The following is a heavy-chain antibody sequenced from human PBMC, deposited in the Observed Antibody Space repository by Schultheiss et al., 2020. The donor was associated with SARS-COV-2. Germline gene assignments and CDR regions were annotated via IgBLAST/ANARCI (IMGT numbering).Heavy chain of an antibody. Sequence: GGSLRLSCAASGFTFSSYSMNWVRQAPGKGLEWVSSISSSSSYIYYADSVKGRFTISRDNAKNSLCLQMNSLRAEDTAVYYCARAATATPGTDWGQGTLVTVSS. CDR3: ARAATATPGTD. J-gene: IGHJ4*02. CDR1: GFTFSSYS. V-gene: IGHV3-21*01. D-gene: IGHD6-13*01. CDR2: ISSSSSYI.